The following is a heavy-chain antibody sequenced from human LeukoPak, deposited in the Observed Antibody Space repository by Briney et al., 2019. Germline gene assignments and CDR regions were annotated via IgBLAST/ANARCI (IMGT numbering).Heavy chain of an antibody. CDR2: IGGSGTST. Sequence: GGSLRLSCAASGFTFSSFVMSWLRQAPGKGLEWVSVIGGSGTSTYYADSVKGRFTISRDNSKNTLHLQMNSLRVEDTAVYYCAKLEMAIIFWGQGTLVTVSS. CDR1: GFTFSSFV. J-gene: IGHJ4*02. D-gene: IGHD5-24*01. CDR3: AKLEMAIIF. V-gene: IGHV3-23*01.